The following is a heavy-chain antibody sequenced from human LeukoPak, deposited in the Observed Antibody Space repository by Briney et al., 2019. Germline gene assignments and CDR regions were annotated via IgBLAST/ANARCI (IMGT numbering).Heavy chain of an antibody. Sequence: GGSLRLSCAASGFTFSSYGMHWVRQAPGKGLEWVAFIRYDGSNKYYADSVKGRFTISRDNSKNTLYLQMNSLRAEDTAVYYCAKTYYYDSSGYFGDYWGQGTLVTVSS. CDR2: IRYDGSNK. D-gene: IGHD3-22*01. CDR3: AKTYYYDSSGYFGDY. CDR1: GFTFSSYG. J-gene: IGHJ4*02. V-gene: IGHV3-30*02.